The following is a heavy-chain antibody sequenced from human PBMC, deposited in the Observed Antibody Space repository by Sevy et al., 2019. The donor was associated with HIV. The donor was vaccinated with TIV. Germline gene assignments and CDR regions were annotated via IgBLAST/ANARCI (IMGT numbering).Heavy chain of an antibody. Sequence: GRSLRLSCAASGFTFITYAMNWVRQAPGKGLEWVSTISGSGDSTYYADSVKGRFTISRDNSKNTLSLQMNSLRAADTALYYCARDHGESSGYYPLGAFDIWGQGTMVTVSS. CDR1: GFTFITYA. CDR2: ISGSGDST. D-gene: IGHD3-22*01. V-gene: IGHV3-23*01. J-gene: IGHJ3*02. CDR3: ARDHGESSGYYPLGAFDI.